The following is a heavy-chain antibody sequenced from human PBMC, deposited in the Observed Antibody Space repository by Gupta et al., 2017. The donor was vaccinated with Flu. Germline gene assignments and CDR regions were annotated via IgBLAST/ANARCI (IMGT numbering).Heavy chain of an antibody. V-gene: IGHV3-30*18. Sequence: WVRQTPGKGLEWVAVILDDGSREFYAESVKGRCTISRDNSKNTVYLQMRSLRSEDTAVYYCAKDTAGLTGIPNSLYNWFDPWGQGTLVTVSS. D-gene: IGHD1-20*01. CDR2: ILDDGSRE. CDR3: AKDTAGLTGIPNSLYNWFDP. J-gene: IGHJ5*02.